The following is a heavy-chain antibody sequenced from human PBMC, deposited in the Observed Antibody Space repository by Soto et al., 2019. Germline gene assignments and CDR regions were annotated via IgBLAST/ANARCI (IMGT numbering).Heavy chain of an antibody. CDR1: GFTFSTFG. Sequence: QVQLVESGGGVVQPGKSMRLSCAASGFTFSTFGMHWVRQAPGKGLEWVALIYYDGNNKYYADSVKGRFTISRDNSKNTLYLQMNRLRAEDTAVYYCARTGGVVWDDYGGNSGIDYWGQGTQVTVSS. J-gene: IGHJ4*02. D-gene: IGHD4-17*01. CDR2: IYYDGNNK. V-gene: IGHV3-33*01. CDR3: ARTGGVVWDDYGGNSGIDY.